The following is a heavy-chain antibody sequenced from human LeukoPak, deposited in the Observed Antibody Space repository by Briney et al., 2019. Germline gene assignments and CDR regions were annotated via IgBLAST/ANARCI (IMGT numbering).Heavy chain of an antibody. Sequence: GGSLRLSCAASGFTVSSNYMSWVRQAPGKGLEWVSVIYSGGSTYYADSVKGRFTISRDNSKNTLYLQMNSLRAEDTAVHYCAKDSLSSTGLWGPAAYFDYWGQGTLVTVSS. CDR3: AKDSLSSTGLWGPAAYFDY. CDR1: GFTVSSNY. V-gene: IGHV3-53*05. CDR2: IYSGGST. D-gene: IGHD2-2*01. J-gene: IGHJ4*02.